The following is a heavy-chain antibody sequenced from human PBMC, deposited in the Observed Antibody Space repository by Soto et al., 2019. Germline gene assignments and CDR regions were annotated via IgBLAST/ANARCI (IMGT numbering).Heavy chain of an antibody. D-gene: IGHD5-18*01. J-gene: IGHJ4*02. Sequence: GESLKNSCKGSGCSFISQWIAWVRQMPGKGLEWMGTVYPSDSHTRYSPSFQGQVTISADKSISTAYLQWSSLKASDTAMYYCARQSGETYTPMDHWGQGTLVTVSS. CDR2: VYPSDSHT. CDR1: GCSFISQW. V-gene: IGHV5-51*01. CDR3: ARQSGETYTPMDH.